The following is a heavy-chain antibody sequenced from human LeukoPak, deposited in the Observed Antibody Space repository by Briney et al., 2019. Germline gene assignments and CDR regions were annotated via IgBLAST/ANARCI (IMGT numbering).Heavy chain of an antibody. Sequence: GSLRLSCAASGFTFSSYWMHWVRQAPGKGLVWVSRINSDGSTTNSAESVKGRFTISRDNAKNTLYLQMNSLRAEDTAVYYCARSYFYGSGSYAFDIWGQGTMVTVSS. CDR2: INSDGSTT. V-gene: IGHV3-74*01. D-gene: IGHD3-10*01. J-gene: IGHJ3*02. CDR1: GFTFSSYW. CDR3: ARSYFYGSGSYAFDI.